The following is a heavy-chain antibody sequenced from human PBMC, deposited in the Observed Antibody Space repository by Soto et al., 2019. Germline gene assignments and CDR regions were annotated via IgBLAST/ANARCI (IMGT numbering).Heavy chain of an antibody. CDR2: IYYSGST. J-gene: IGHJ6*02. V-gene: IGHV4-59*01. CDR1: GGSSISYG. D-gene: IGHD4-17*01. Sequence: SVTLSVRWTVAGGSSISYGGSWIRQHPGKGLEWIGYIYYSGSTNYNPSLKSRVTISVDTSKNQFSLKLSSVTAADTAVYYCARVGDYGEHYYGMDVWGQGTTVTVSS. CDR3: ARVGDYGEHYYGMDV.